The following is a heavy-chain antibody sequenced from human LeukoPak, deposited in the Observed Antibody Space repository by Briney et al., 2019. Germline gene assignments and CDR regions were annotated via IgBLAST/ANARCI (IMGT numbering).Heavy chain of an antibody. V-gene: IGHV4-34*01. CDR1: GGSISSGGYS. D-gene: IGHD3-10*01. J-gene: IGHJ4*02. CDR3: ARGSDDYGSGSYYPYY. Sequence: SETLSLTCAVSGGSISSGGYSWSWIRQPPGKGLEWIGEINHSGSTNYNPSLKSRVTISVDTSKNQFSLKLSSVTAADTAVYYCARGSDDYGSGSYYPYYWGQGTLVTVSS. CDR2: INHSGST.